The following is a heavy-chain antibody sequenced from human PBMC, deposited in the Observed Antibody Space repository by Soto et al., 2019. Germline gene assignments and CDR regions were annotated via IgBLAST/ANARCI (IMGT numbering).Heavy chain of an antibody. V-gene: IGHV3-23*01. Sequence: VGSLRLSCAASGFTFSSYAMSWVRQAPGKGLEWVSAISGSGGSTYYADSVKGRFTISRDNSRNTLYLQMNSLRAEDTAVYYCAKDRQLVRGGDYWGQGTLVTVSS. J-gene: IGHJ4*02. CDR2: ISGSGGST. CDR1: GFTFSSYA. CDR3: AKDRQLVRGGDY. D-gene: IGHD6-6*01.